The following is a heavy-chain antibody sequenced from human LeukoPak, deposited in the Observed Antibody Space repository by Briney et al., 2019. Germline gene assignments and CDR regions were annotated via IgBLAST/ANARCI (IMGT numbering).Heavy chain of an antibody. CDR3: ARDRLSGSLTEDWFDP. D-gene: IGHD1-26*01. Sequence: GASVKVSCKASGYTFTGYGISWVRQAPGQGLEWMGWISAYNGNTNYAQKLQGRVTMTTDTSTSTAYMELRSLRSDDTAVYCCARDRLSGSLTEDWFDPWGQGTLVTVSS. CDR2: ISAYNGNT. V-gene: IGHV1-18*01. J-gene: IGHJ5*02. CDR1: GYTFTGYG.